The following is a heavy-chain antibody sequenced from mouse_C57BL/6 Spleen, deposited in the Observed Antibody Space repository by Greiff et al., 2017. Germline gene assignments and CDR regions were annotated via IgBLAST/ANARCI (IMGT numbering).Heavy chain of an antibody. V-gene: IGHV1-50*01. J-gene: IGHJ2*01. CDR3: ARHYGSSYFDY. CDR2: IDPSDSYT. CDR1: GYTFTSYW. D-gene: IGHD1-1*01. Sequence: VQLQQPGAELVQPGASVKLSCKASGYTFTSYWMQWVKQRPGQGLEWIGKIDPSDSYTNYNQKFKGKATLTVDTSSSPAYMQRSSLTSEDSAVYDCARHYGSSYFDYWGQGTTLTVSS.